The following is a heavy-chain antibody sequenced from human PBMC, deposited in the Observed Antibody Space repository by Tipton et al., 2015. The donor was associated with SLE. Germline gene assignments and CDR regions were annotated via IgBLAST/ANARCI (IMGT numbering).Heavy chain of an antibody. CDR3: ARDYYGSGFDAFDI. V-gene: IGHV4-59*01. CDR2: IYHTGST. D-gene: IGHD3-10*01. CDR1: GGSISTYY. J-gene: IGHJ3*02. Sequence: LRLSCTVSGGSISTYYWSWIRQPPKQGLEWIGWIYHTGSTDYNPSLKSPVTISVDTSKNQFSLRLSSVTAADTAVYYCARDYYGSGFDAFDIWGQGTMVTVSS.